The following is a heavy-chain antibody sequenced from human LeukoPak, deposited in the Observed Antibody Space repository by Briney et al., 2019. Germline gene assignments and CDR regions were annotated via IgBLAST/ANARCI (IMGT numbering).Heavy chain of an antibody. Sequence: GGSLRLSCAASAFTFSGYSMSWVRQAPGKGREWVSYNIGSSSTVHDAASVKGRFPISRDRANKSLSLQMDSRRAEHTAMYYWARDRYTRRYCDHWRQETLVTVS. J-gene: IGHJ4*02. CDR3: ARDRYTRRYCDH. CDR1: AFTFSGYS. V-gene: IGHV3-48*01. D-gene: IGHD1-14*01. CDR2: NIGSSSTV.